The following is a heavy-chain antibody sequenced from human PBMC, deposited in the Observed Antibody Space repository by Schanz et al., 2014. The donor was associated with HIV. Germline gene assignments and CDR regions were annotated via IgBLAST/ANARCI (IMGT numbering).Heavy chain of an antibody. CDR3: ARDGTELGYNWFDP. D-gene: IGHD7-27*01. J-gene: IGHJ5*02. CDR1: AYTFTGYY. CDR2: ISAYNGNT. Sequence: QLQLVQSGAGVKKPGASVKVSCKASAYTFTGYYMHWVRQAPGQGLEWMGWISAYNGNTKYAQKLQGRLTMTTDTSTSTAYMELRSLRSDDTAVYYCARDGTELGYNWFDPWGQGTLVTVSS. V-gene: IGHV1-18*04.